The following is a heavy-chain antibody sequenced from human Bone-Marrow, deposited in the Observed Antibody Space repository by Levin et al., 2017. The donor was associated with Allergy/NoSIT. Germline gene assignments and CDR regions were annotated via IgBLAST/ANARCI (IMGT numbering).Heavy chain of an antibody. CDR3: AKVRAAAVGTGYFDS. CDR1: GFTFEDYA. J-gene: IGHJ4*02. CDR2: ITWNSDNI. Sequence: PGESLKISCVASGFTFEDYAMHWVREVPGKGLQWVSGITWNSDNIGYADSVKGRFTVSRDNGKKSLFLQMNSLRPEDTALYYCAKVRAAAVGTGYFDSWGQGILVTVSS. D-gene: IGHD6-13*01. V-gene: IGHV3-9*01.